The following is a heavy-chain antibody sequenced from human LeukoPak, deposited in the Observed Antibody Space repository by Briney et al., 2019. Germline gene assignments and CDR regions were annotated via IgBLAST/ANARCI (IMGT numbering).Heavy chain of an antibody. D-gene: IGHD2-15*01. V-gene: IGHV4-59*01. CDR1: GGSISSYH. CDR2: IYYSGST. CDR3: ARETGSFNWFDP. J-gene: IGHJ5*02. Sequence: PSETLSLTCTVSGGSISSYHWSWIRQPPGKGLEWIGYIYYSGSTNYNPSLKSRVTISVDTSKNQFSLKLSSVTAADTAVYYCARETGSFNWFDPWGQGTLVTVSS.